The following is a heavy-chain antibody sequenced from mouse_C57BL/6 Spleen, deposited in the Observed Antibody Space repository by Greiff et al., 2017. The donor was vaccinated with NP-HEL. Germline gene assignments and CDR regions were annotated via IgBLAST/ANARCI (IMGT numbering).Heavy chain of an antibody. CDR3: ARRYYGSRDWYFDV. CDR1: GYTFTSYW. V-gene: IGHV1-69*01. Sequence: QVQLQQPGAELVMPGASVKLSCKASGYTFTSYWMHWVKQRPGQGLEWIGELDPSDSYTNYNQKFKGKSTLTVDKSSSTAYMQLSSLTSEDSAVYYCARRYYGSRDWYFDVWGTGTTVTVSS. J-gene: IGHJ1*03. D-gene: IGHD1-1*01. CDR2: LDPSDSYT.